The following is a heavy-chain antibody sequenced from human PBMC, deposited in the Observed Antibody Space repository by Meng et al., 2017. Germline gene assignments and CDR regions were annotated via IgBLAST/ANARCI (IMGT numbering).Heavy chain of an antibody. D-gene: IGHD4-17*01. Sequence: SVKVSCKASGGTFSSYAISWVRQAPGQGLEWMGGIIPIFGTANYAQKFQGRVTITADESTSTAYMELSSLRSEDTAVYYCATTTAKLPQYFDYWGQGTLVTVSS. V-gene: IGHV1-69*13. CDR2: IIPIFGTA. CDR1: GGTFSSYA. CDR3: ATTTAKLPQYFDY. J-gene: IGHJ4*02.